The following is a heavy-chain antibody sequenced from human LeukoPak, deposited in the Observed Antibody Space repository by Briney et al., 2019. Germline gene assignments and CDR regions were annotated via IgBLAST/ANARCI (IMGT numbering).Heavy chain of an antibody. CDR3: ARDGGGGYDNGDLPLDY. Sequence: GGSLRLSCAASGFTVSSNYMSWVRQAPGKGLEWVSVIYSGGSTYYADSVKGRFTISRDNSKSTLYLQMNSLRAEDTAVYYCARDGGGGYDNGDLPLDYWGQGTLVTVSS. J-gene: IGHJ4*02. CDR1: GFTVSSNY. V-gene: IGHV3-66*01. CDR2: IYSGGST. D-gene: IGHD5-12*01.